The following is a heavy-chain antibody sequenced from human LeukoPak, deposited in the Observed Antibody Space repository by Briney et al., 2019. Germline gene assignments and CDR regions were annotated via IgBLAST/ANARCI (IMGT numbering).Heavy chain of an antibody. D-gene: IGHD3-22*01. CDR1: GYTLTDLS. Sequence: WASVKVSCKVSGYTLTDLSMHWVPQGPVKGIESMGGFDPEDGETIYAQKFQGRVTMTEDTSTDTAYMELRSLRTEDMAGYYWTTVNPYDSCGYLSESGGQGSMANVSS. V-gene: IGHV1-24*01. CDR3: TTVNPYDSCGYLSES. CDR2: FDPEDGET. J-gene: IGHJ4*02.